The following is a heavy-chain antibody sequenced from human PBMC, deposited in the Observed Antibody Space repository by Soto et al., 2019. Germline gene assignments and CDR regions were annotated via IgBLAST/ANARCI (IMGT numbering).Heavy chain of an antibody. V-gene: IGHV4-4*02. CDR3: ERAYSDYDLYFSDWWDVPFDS. Sequence: SETLSLTCAVSGGSISSSKWWSWVRQPPGKGLEWIGEIYDSGTTNYNPSLKSRVTISVDKSKNQFSLRLNSVTAADTAVYYCERAYSDYDLYFSDWWDVPFDSWGQVILVTVSS. D-gene: IGHD5-12*01. J-gene: IGHJ4*02. CDR2: IYDSGTT. CDR1: GGSISSSKW.